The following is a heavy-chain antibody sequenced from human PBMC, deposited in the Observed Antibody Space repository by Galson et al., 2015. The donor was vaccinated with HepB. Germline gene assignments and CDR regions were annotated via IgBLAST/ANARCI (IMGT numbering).Heavy chain of an antibody. D-gene: IGHD3-3*01. Sequence: SLRLSCAASGFTFSSYWMSWVRQAPGKGLEWVANIKQDGSEKYYVDSVKGRFTISRDNAKNSLYLQMNSLGAEDTAVYYCARETIFGVVITRDAFDIWGQGTMVTVSS. CDR1: GFTFSSYW. CDR2: IKQDGSEK. CDR3: ARETIFGVVITRDAFDI. V-gene: IGHV3-7*03. J-gene: IGHJ3*02.